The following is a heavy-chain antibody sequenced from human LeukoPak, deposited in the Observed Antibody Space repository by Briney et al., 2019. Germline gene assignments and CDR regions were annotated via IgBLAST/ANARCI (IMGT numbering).Heavy chain of an antibody. CDR1: GGSFSSGGYS. Sequence: PSETLSLTCAASGGSFSSGGYSWSWLRPPPGQGLEWIGYIYDSESTYYNPSLKSRVTISVDRSKNQFSLKLSSVTAADTAVYYCARGSYQLLPSGMDVWGQGTTVTVSS. J-gene: IGHJ6*02. D-gene: IGHD2-2*01. V-gene: IGHV4-30-2*01. CDR3: ARGSYQLLPSGMDV. CDR2: IYDSEST.